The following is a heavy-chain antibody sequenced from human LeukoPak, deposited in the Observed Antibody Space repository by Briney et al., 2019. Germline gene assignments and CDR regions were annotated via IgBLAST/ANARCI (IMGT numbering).Heavy chain of an antibody. CDR3: ARQAGGYSSYWYFDL. J-gene: IGHJ2*01. Sequence: SETLSLTCTVSGGSITSSSYYWGWTRQPPGKGLEWIGSIYYSGSTYYNPSLKSRVTISVDTSKNQFSLKLSSVTAADTAVYYCARQAGGYSSYWYFDLWGRGTLVTVSS. CDR1: GGSITSSSYY. D-gene: IGHD5-18*01. V-gene: IGHV4-39*01. CDR2: IYYSGST.